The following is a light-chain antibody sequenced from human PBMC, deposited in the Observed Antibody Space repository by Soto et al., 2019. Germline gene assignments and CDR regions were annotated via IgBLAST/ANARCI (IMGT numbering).Light chain of an antibody. J-gene: IGKJ5*01. CDR1: QSVGSN. Sequence: EIVMTQSPATLYVSQGERATLSCRASQSVGSNVAWYQQKPGQAPRLLIYAASTRATGSPARFSGSGSGTDFTLTISSLQSEDFAVYYCQQYNNWPPITFGQGTRLEIK. V-gene: IGKV3D-15*01. CDR3: QQYNNWPPIT. CDR2: AAS.